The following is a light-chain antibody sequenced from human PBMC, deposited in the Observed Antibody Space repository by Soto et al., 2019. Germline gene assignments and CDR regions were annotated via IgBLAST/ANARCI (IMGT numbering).Light chain of an antibody. CDR3: FSHRSGDSHV. CDR1: SSDVGGYNY. J-gene: IGLJ1*01. Sequence: QSALTQPASVSGSPGQSITTSCTGTSSDVGGYNYVSWYQQYPGKAPKLMIYGVTNRPSGVSNRFSGSKTGNTASLTISGLQAEDEAYYYCFSHRSGDSHVFGTGTKVTVL. CDR2: GVT. V-gene: IGLV2-14*01.